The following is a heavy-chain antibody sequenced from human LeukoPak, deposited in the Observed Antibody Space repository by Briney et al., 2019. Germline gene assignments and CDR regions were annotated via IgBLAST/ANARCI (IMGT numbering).Heavy chain of an antibody. CDR3: ARDPPGTTAFDL. V-gene: IGHV1-2*02. CDR2: MNPKSGGT. D-gene: IGHD1-1*01. CDR1: GYTFTGYY. Sequence: ASVKVSCKASGYTFTGYYVHWVRQAPGQGLEWMGWMNPKSGGTNYAQKFEARVTMNRDTSISTAYMEVSSLTSDDTAMFYCARDPPGTTAFDLWGQGTMVTVSS. J-gene: IGHJ3*01.